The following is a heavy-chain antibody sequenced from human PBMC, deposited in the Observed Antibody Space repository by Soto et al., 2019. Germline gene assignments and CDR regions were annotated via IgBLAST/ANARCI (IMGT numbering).Heavy chain of an antibody. CDR3: ARDKGYCSGASCPDFDY. J-gene: IGHJ4*02. CDR1: GGTLSSYT. CDR2: IIPNLGIT. D-gene: IGHD2-15*01. Sequence: QVQLVQSVAEVKKPGSSVKVSCKASGGTLSSYTFSWVRQAPGQGLEWMGRIIPNLGITNYAQKFQGRITIIVDKSTSTDYMELSSLRSEDTAVYYCARDKGYCSGASCPDFDYWGQGTLVTVSS. V-gene: IGHV1-69*08.